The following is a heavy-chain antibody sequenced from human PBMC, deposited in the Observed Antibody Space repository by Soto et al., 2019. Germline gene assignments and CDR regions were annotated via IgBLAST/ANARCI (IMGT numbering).Heavy chain of an antibody. CDR1: GGTFSSYA. J-gene: IGHJ6*02. Sequence: KVSCKASGGTFSSYAISWVRQAPGQGLEWMGGIIPIFGTANYAQKFQGRVTITADESTSTAYMELSSLRSEDTAVYYCARGARYYYYYGMDVWGQGTTVTVSS. CDR3: ARGARYYYYYGMDV. CDR2: IIPIFGTA. V-gene: IGHV1-69*01.